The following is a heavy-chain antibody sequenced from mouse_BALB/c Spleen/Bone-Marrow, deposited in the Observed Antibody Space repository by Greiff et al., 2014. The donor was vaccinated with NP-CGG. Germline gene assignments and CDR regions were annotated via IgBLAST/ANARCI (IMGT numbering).Heavy chain of an antibody. CDR3: ARELVRGMDY. CDR1: GYAFTNYW. CDR2: INPGSGGI. J-gene: IGHJ4*01. D-gene: IGHD1-1*01. V-gene: IGHV1-54*01. Sequence: QVQLQQPGAELVRPGTSVKVSCKASGYAFTNYWIEWIKQRPGQGLEWIGVINPGSGGINYNEKFKGKATLTAVKSSSTAYMQLSSLTSDDSAVYFCARELVRGMDYWGQGTSVTVSS.